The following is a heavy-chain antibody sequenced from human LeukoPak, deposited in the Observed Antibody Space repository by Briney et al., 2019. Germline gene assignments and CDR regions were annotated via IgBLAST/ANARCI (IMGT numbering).Heavy chain of an antibody. J-gene: IGHJ3*02. V-gene: IGHV3-23*01. CDR1: RLTFSNYA. CDR2: ITGSGAGT. Sequence: PGGSLRLSWAASRLTFSNYAMTWVRQAPGKGLEWVSSITGSGAGTYYADSVKGRFSISRDNSQNTLFLHMNSLGADDTAVYFCSKDPNGDYVGAFDMWGPGTMVTVSS. CDR3: SKDPNGDYVGAFDM. D-gene: IGHD4-17*01.